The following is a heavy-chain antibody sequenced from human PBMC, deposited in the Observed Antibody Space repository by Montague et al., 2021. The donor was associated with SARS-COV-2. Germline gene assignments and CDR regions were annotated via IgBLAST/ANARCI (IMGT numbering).Heavy chain of an antibody. Sequence: ETLSLTCAVYGGSVSDYYWSWIRQPPGKGLEWIGEINHSGSTNYNPSLKSRVTTSVDTSKNRFSLKLTSVTAADTAVYYCARGPRITMIVVVITDIWFDPWGQGTLVTVSS. CDR2: INHSGST. D-gene: IGHD3-22*01. J-gene: IGHJ5*02. CDR1: GGSVSDYY. CDR3: ARGPRITMIVVVITDIWFDP. V-gene: IGHV4-34*01.